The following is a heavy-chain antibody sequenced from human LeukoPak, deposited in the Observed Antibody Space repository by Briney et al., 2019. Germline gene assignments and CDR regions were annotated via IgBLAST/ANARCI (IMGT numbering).Heavy chain of an antibody. CDR3: ARGWRGYPFDY. CDR2: INHSGSN. D-gene: IGHD3-10*01. CDR1: GGFFSGYY. V-gene: IGHV4-34*01. J-gene: IGHJ4*02. Sequence: SETLSLTCAVYGGFFSGYYWSWIRQPPGKGLEWIGEINHSGSNNYNPSLKSRVTISVDTSKNQSSLKLSSVTAADTAVYYCARGWRGYPFDYWGQGAMVTVSS.